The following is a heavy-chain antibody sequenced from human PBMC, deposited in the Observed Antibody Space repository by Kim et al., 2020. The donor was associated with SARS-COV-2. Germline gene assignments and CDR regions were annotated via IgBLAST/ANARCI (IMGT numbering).Heavy chain of an antibody. D-gene: IGHD3-9*01. V-gene: IGHV1-3*01. CDR3: AREDDILTNWFDP. J-gene: IGHJ5*02. Sequence: SQQFQGKVPITRDTSARTAYMELSSLRSEDTAVYYCAREDDILTNWFDPWGQGTLVTVSS.